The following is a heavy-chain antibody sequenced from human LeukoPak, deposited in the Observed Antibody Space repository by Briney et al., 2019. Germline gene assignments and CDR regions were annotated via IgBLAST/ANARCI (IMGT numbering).Heavy chain of an antibody. Sequence: GASVKVSCKASGYTFTSYGISWVRQAPGQGLEWMGGIIPIFGTANYAQKFQGRVTITADESTSTAYMELSSLRSEDTAVYYCARDQSIVVVPAAMYYGMDVWGQGTTVTVSS. D-gene: IGHD2-2*01. CDR3: ARDQSIVVVPAAMYYGMDV. V-gene: IGHV1-69*13. J-gene: IGHJ6*02. CDR1: GYTFTSYG. CDR2: IIPIFGTA.